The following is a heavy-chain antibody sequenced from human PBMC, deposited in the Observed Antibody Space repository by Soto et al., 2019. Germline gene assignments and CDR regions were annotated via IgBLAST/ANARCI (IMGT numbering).Heavy chain of an antibody. CDR3: ARVCFPPNAGLVPAAANDYYYYGMDV. CDR2: IYYSGST. V-gene: IGHV4-30-4*01. Sequence: SETLSLTCTVSGGSISSGDYYWSWIRQPPGKGLEWIGYIYYSGSTYYNPSLKSRVTISVDTSKNQFSLKLSSVTAADTAAYYCARVCFPPNAGLVPAAANDYYYYGMDVWGQGTTVTVSS. CDR1: GGSISSGDYY. D-gene: IGHD2-2*01. J-gene: IGHJ6*02.